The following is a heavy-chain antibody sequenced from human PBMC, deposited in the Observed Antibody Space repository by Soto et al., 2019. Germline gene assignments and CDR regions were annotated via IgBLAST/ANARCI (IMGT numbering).Heavy chain of an antibody. CDR1: GFTVSSHY. CDR2: IYSGGST. Sequence: EVQLVESGGGLIQPGGSLRLSCAASGFTVSSHYMSWVRQAPGKGLEWVSVIYSGGSTYYADSVKGRFTISRDNSKNTLYLQMNSLRAEDTAVYYCARGNPQLENWFDPWGQGTLVTVSS. V-gene: IGHV3-53*01. CDR3: ARGNPQLENWFDP. D-gene: IGHD1-1*01. J-gene: IGHJ5*02.